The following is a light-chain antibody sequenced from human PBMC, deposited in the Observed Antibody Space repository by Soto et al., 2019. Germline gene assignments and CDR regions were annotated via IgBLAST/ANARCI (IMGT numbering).Light chain of an antibody. J-gene: IGLJ1*01. CDR1: SSDVGSYNL. CDR3: CSYAGSSTYV. CDR2: EVS. V-gene: IGLV2-23*02. Sequence: QSVVTQPASVSGSPGQSITISCTGTSSDVGSYNLVSWYQQHPGKAPKLMIYEVSKRPSGVSNRFSGSKSGNTASLTISGLQAEDEADYYCCSYAGSSTYVFGPGPTVTV.